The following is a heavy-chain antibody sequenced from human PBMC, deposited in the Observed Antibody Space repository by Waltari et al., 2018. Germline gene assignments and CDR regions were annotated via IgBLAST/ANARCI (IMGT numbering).Heavy chain of an antibody. D-gene: IGHD3-10*01. CDR2: IYYSGST. CDR3: ASVIMVLDKFYY. Sequence: QVQLQEAGPGLVKPSQTLSLTCTVSGSSISSGWYYWSWVRQHPGKGLEWLGYIYYSGSTYYNPSLKSRVTISVDPSKNQFCRKLSSVTAADTGVYYCASVIMVLDKFYYWGQGTLVTVSS. V-gene: IGHV4-31*03. J-gene: IGHJ4*02. CDR1: GSSISSGWYY.